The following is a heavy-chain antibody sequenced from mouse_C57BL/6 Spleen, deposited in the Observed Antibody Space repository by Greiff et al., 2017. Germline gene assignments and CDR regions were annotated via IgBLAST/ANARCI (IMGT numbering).Heavy chain of an antibody. Sequence: QVQLMQSGPGLVQPSQCLSITCTVSGFSFTSYGVHWVRQSPGKGLEWLGEIWSGGSTDYNAAFISRRSISKDDSKSQVFFKMNSLQADDTAIYYCATLYINYRYFDVWGTGTSVTVSS. D-gene: IGHD2-5*01. CDR3: ATLYINYRYFDV. CDR2: IWSGGST. J-gene: IGHJ1*03. CDR1: GFSFTSYG. V-gene: IGHV2-2*01.